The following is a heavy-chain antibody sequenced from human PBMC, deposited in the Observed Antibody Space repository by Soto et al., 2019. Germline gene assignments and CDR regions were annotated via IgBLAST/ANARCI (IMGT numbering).Heavy chain of an antibody. CDR3: ARGGVRNVVEPAAMSTGYDY. J-gene: IGHJ4*02. V-gene: IGHV1-2*04. CDR2: INPNSGRT. Sequence: GASVKVSCKASGYTFTGYYMHWVRQAPGQGLEWMGWINPNSGRTNYAQKFQGWVTMTRDTSISTAYMELSRLRSDDTAVYYCARGGVRNVVEPAAMSTGYDYWGQGTLVTVSS. D-gene: IGHD2-2*01. CDR1: GYTFTGYY.